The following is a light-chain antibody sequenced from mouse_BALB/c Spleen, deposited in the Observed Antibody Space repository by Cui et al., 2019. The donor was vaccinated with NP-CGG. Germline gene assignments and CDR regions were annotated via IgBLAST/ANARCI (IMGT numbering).Light chain of an antibody. J-gene: IGLJ1*01. CDR1: TGAVTTSNY. Sequence: QAVVPQESALTTSPGETVTLTGRSSTGAVTTSNYANWVQEKPDHLFTGLIGGINNRAPGVPARFSGSLIGDKAALTITGAQTEDEAIYFCALWYSNHWVFGGGTKLTVL. CDR2: GIN. V-gene: IGLV1*01. CDR3: ALWYSNHWV.